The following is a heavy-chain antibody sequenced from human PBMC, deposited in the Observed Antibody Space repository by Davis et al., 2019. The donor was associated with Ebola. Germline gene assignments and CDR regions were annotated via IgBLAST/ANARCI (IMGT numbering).Heavy chain of an antibody. V-gene: IGHV4-61*01. CDR1: GGSVSSGSYY. CDR2: IYYSGST. J-gene: IGHJ5*02. Sequence: SETLSLTCTVSGGSVSSGSYYWSWIRQPPGKGLEWIGYIYYSGSTNYNPSLKSRVTISVDTSKNQFSLKLSSVTAADTAVYYCARFDGGDYYGSGRNNWFDPWGQGTLVTVSS. D-gene: IGHD3-10*01. CDR3: ARFDGGDYYGSGRNNWFDP.